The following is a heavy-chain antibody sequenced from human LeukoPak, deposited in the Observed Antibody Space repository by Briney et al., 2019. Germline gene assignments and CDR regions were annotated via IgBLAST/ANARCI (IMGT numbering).Heavy chain of an antibody. CDR2: ISSSSSYI. V-gene: IGHV3-21*01. Sequence: GGSLRLSCAASGFTFSSYSMNWVGQAPGKGLEGVSYISSSSSYIYYADSVKGRFTITRDNAKNSLYLQMNSLRAEDTAVYYCARGHSGGYYYDFDYWGQGTLVSVSS. CDR1: GFTFSSYS. J-gene: IGHJ4*02. CDR3: ARGHSGGYYYDFDY. D-gene: IGHD3-22*01.